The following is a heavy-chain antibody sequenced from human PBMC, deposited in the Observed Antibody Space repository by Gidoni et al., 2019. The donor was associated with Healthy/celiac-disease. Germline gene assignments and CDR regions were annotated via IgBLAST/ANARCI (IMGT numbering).Heavy chain of an antibody. CDR3: TRGGTAMVPYYYYGMDV. CDR2: IRSKAYGGTT. J-gene: IGHJ6*02. Sequence: EVQLVESGGGLVQPGRSLRLSCTASGFTFGDYAMSWVRQAPGKGREWVGFIRSKAYGGTTEYAASVKGRFTISRDDSKSIAYLQMNSLKTEDTAVYYCTRGGTAMVPYYYYGMDVWGQGTTVTVSS. V-gene: IGHV3-49*04. CDR1: GFTFGDYA. D-gene: IGHD5-18*01.